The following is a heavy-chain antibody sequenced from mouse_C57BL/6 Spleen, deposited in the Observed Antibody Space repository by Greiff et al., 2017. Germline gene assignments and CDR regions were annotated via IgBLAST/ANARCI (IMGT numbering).Heavy chain of an antibody. D-gene: IGHD1-1*01. J-gene: IGHJ4*01. V-gene: IGHV1-18*01. CDR3: ARSEKLLLRSSMDY. CDR1: GYTFTDYY. CDR2: INPNNGGT. Sequence: VQLQQSGPELVKPGASVKIPCKASGYTFTDYYMDWVKQSHGKSLEWIGDINPNNGGTIYNQKFTGKATLTVDKSSSTAYMELRSLTSEDTAVYYWARSEKLLLRSSMDYWGQGTSVTVSS.